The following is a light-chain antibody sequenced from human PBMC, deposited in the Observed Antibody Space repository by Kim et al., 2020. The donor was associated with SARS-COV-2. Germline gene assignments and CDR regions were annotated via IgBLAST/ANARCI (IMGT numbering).Light chain of an antibody. Sequence: QSVLTQPPSVSAAPGQKVTISCSGSSSNIGNNYVSWYQQLPGTAPKLLIYDNNKRPSGIPDRFSGSKSGTSATLGITGLQTGDEADYYCGTWDSSLSAGVFGGGTQ. CDR1: SSNIGNNY. CDR3: GTWDSSLSAGV. CDR2: DNN. V-gene: IGLV1-51*01. J-gene: IGLJ3*02.